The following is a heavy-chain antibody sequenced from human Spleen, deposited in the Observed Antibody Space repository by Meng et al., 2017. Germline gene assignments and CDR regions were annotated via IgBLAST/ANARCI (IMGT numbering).Heavy chain of an antibody. D-gene: IGHD4-11*01. J-gene: IGHJ4*02. CDR2: INHSGST. CDR3: ARGPTTMAHDFDY. V-gene: IGHV4-34*01. Sequence: QVPLRPVAAVPLNPSETLSLSFVVSGSAFSDYHWSWLRQPPVKGLEWIGEINHSGSTNYNPSLESRATISVDTSHNNLSLKLSSVTAADSAVYYCARGPTTMAHDFDYWGQGTLVTVSS. CDR1: GSAFSDYH.